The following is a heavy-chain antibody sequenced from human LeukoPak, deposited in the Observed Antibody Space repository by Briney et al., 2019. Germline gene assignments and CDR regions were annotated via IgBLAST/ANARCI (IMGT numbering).Heavy chain of an antibody. Sequence: PGRSLRLSCAASGFTFSSYGMHWVRQAPGKGLEWVAVISYDGSNKYYADSVKGRFTISRDNSKNTLYLQMNSLRAEGTAVYFCAKRGVVVRVFLVGFHKEAYYFDSWGQGAQVTVSS. J-gene: IGHJ4*02. CDR3: AKRGVVVRVFLVGFHKEAYYFDS. CDR2: ISYDGSNK. V-gene: IGHV3-30*18. CDR1: GFTFSSYG. D-gene: IGHD3-16*02.